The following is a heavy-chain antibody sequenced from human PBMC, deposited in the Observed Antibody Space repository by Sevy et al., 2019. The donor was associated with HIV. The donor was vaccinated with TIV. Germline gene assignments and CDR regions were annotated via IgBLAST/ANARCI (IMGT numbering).Heavy chain of an antibody. Sequence: GGSLRLSCAASGFTFSSYAMSWVRQAPGKALEWVSAISGSGGSTYYADSVKGRFTISRDNSKNTLYLQMNSLRAEDTAVYYCSGDPYYDILTGYYRIEGEDIEYFQHWGQGTLVTVSS. CDR3: SGDPYYDILTGYYRIEGEDIEYFQH. CDR2: ISGSGGST. V-gene: IGHV3-23*01. D-gene: IGHD3-9*01. CDR1: GFTFSSYA. J-gene: IGHJ1*01.